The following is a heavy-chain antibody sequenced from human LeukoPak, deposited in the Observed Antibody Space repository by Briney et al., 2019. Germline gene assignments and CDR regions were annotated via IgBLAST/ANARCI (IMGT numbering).Heavy chain of an antibody. CDR2: ISNRGCT. Sequence: SETLSLTCGVSGASVRSRFWSWIRQTPGMGLEWIGYISNRGCTGYNPSLKSRVTISVDAPKNEVSLNVRSVSAADTAVYYCAKGVSGSYCAFDLWAQGRRV. J-gene: IGHJ3*01. V-gene: IGHV4-59*02. CDR3: AKGVSGSYCAFDL. CDR1: GASVRSRF. D-gene: IGHD1-26*01.